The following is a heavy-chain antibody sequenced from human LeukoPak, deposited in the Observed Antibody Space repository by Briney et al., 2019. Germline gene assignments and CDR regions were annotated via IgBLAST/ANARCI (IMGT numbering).Heavy chain of an antibody. J-gene: IGHJ6*02. V-gene: IGHV1-18*01. CDR1: GYTFTSYG. D-gene: IGHD3-10*01. CDR2: ISAYNGNT. Sequence: ASVKVSCEASGYTFTSYGISWVRQAPGQGLEWMGWISAYNGNTNYAQTLQGRVTMTTDTSTSTAYMELRSLRSDDTAVYYCARDRMVRRVIGNYYYYGMDVWGQGTTVTVSS. CDR3: ARDRMVRRVIGNYYYYGMDV.